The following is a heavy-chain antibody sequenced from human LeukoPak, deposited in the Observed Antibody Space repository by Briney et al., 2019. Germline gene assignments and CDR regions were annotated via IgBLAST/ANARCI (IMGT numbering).Heavy chain of an antibody. J-gene: IGHJ4*02. CDR3: ARDLSNYFDY. CDR2: ISYDGSNK. Sequence: GGSLRLSCAASGFTFGSYAMHWVRQAPGKGLEWVAVISYDGSNKYYADSVKGRFTISRDNSKNTLYLQMNSLRAEDTAVYYCARDLSNYFDYWGQGTLVTVSS. V-gene: IGHV3-30-3*01. CDR1: GFTFGSYA. D-gene: IGHD2/OR15-2a*01.